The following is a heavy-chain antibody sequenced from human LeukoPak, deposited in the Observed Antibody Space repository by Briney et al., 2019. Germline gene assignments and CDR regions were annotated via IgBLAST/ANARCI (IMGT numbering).Heavy chain of an antibody. J-gene: IGHJ6*03. CDR3: ARDPSVKYYMDV. D-gene: IGHD4-17*01. CDR1: GYTFTGYY. CDR2: IDPKSGGT. V-gene: IGHV1-2*02. Sequence: ASVKVSCKASGYTFTGYYLHWVRQAPGQGREWMGWIDPKSGGTKIAQNFQGRVTMTRDTSISTAYMELSRLASDDTAVYYCARDPSVKYYMDVWGKGTTVTVSS.